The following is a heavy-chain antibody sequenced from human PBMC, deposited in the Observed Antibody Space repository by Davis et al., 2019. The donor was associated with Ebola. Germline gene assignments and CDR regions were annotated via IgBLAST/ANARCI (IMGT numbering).Heavy chain of an antibody. D-gene: IGHD3-22*01. V-gene: IGHV3-23*01. CDR1: GFVFSNYV. CDR2: LGTSADT. J-gene: IGHJ3*02. Sequence: GESLKISCAASGFVFSNYVMSWVRQAPGKGLEWVSTLGTSADTYYADSVKGRFTISRDNSKNTLYLQVDSLRAEDTAVYHCARGGYHDSSGYSHEAFDIWGQGTMVTVSS. CDR3: ARGGYHDSSGYSHEAFDI.